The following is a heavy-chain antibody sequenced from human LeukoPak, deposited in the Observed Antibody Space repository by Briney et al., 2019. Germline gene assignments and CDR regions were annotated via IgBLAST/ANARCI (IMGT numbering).Heavy chain of an antibody. Sequence: GGSLRLSCAASGFTFSSYSMNWVRQAPGKGLEWVSYISSSSKTIYYADSVKGRFTISRDNSKNTLYLQMNSLRAEDTAVYYCARSPSWYYYDSSGYYSYDYWGQGTLVTVSS. J-gene: IGHJ4*02. CDR1: GFTFSSYS. CDR2: ISSSSKTI. CDR3: ARSPSWYYYDSSGYYSYDY. D-gene: IGHD3-22*01. V-gene: IGHV3-48*01.